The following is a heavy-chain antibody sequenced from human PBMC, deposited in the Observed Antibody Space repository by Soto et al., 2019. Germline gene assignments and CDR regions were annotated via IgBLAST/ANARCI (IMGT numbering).Heavy chain of an antibody. Sequence: QVQLVESGGGVVQPGRSLRLSCAASGFNFNNYGMHWVRQAPGKGLEWVAVIWNDGNGYYYANSVKGRFTISRDNSKNTLYLQMSSLRAEDTSVYYCARRQISRPTRGAASARVGMDVWGQGTTVTVSS. CDR1: GFNFNNYG. V-gene: IGHV3-33*01. D-gene: IGHD6-13*01. CDR3: ARRQISRPTRGAASARVGMDV. CDR2: IWNDGNGY. J-gene: IGHJ6*02.